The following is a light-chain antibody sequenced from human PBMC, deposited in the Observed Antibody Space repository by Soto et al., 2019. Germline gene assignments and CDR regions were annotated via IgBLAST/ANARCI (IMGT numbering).Light chain of an antibody. CDR3: SSYTSSSTVV. CDR2: DVS. CDR1: SSDVGSYDL. V-gene: IGLV2-14*02. J-gene: IGLJ2*01. Sequence: QSALTQPASVSGSPGQSITISCTGTSSDVGSYDLVSWYQQHPGKAPELMIYDVSNRPSGVSNRFSGSKSGNTASLTISGLQAEDEAGYYCSSYTSSSTVVFGGGTQLTVL.